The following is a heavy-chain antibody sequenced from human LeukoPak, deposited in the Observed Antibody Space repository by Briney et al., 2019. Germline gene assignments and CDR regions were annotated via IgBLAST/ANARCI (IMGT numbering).Heavy chain of an antibody. J-gene: IGHJ5*02. CDR1: GGSISSYY. D-gene: IGHD3-3*01. CDR3: ARAFYDFWSGTNWFDP. Sequence: SETLSLTCTVSGGSISSYYWSWIRQPPGKGLEWIGYIYYSGSTNYNPSPKSRVTISVDTSKNQFSLKLSSVTAADTAVYYCARAFYDFWSGTNWFDPWGQGTLVTVSS. V-gene: IGHV4-59*01. CDR2: IYYSGST.